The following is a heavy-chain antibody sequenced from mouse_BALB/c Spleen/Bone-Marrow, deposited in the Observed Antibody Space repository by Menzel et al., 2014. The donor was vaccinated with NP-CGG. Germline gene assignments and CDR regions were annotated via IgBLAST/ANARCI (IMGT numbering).Heavy chain of an antibody. Sequence: SGPELVKPGASVKISCKASGYTFTDYNMHWVKQSHGKSLEWIGYIYPYNGGAGYNQKFKSKATLTVDNSSSTAYMELRSLTSDDSAVYYCARSYGNYDAWFAHWGQGTLVTVSA. J-gene: IGHJ3*01. CDR1: GYTFTDYN. CDR3: ARSYGNYDAWFAH. CDR2: IYPYNGGA. V-gene: IGHV1S29*02. D-gene: IGHD2-1*01.